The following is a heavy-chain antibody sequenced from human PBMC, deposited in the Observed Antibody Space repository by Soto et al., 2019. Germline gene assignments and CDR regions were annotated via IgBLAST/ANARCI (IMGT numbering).Heavy chain of an antibody. CDR1: GFTFGSYA. J-gene: IGHJ6*03. D-gene: IGHD3-16*01. V-gene: IGHV3-23*01. CDR2: ISGSGRTT. Sequence: EVQLLESGGGLVQPGGSLRLSCAASGFTFGSYAMNWLRQAPGRGLECVSFISGSGRTTYYADSVKGRFTVSRDNSKNTLYLQMSSLRAEDAALYFCAECRGPSYSYSSVHVWGKGTTVTVSS. CDR3: AECRGPSYSYSSVHV.